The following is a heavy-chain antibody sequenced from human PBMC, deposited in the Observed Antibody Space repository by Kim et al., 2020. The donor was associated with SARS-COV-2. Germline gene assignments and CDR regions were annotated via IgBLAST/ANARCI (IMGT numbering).Heavy chain of an antibody. V-gene: IGHV3-48*02. J-gene: IGHJ4*02. CDR3: ARDRDVVVVAAITSYFDY. Sequence: KGRFTISRDNAKNSLYLQMNSLRDEDTAVYYCARDRDVVVVAAITSYFDYWGQGTLVTVSS. D-gene: IGHD2-15*01.